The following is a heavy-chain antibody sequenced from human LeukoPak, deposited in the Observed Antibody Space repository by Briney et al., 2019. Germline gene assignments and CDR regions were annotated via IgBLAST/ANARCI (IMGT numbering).Heavy chain of an antibody. CDR2: ISGSGGPT. Sequence: QAGGSLRLSCAASGFTFSGNAMTWVRHAPGKGLECVSTISGSGGPTSYEDSVRGRFTISRDNSKNTLYLQMNSLRAEDTAVYYCAKLRGSTWIGFWHDYWGQGTLVSVSS. CDR1: GFTFSGNA. V-gene: IGHV3-23*01. J-gene: IGHJ4*02. D-gene: IGHD5-12*01. CDR3: AKLRGSTWIGFWHDY.